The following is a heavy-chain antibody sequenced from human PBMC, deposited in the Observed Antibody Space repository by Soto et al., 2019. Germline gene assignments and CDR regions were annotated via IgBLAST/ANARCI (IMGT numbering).Heavy chain of an antibody. CDR1: DFAFSCSW. V-gene: IGHV3-23*01. CDR3: ARGYGAYGSYDY. CDR2: ISGGGDST. Sequence: PGGSLRLSGVVADFAFSCSWMHWVRQAPGKGLEWVSVISGGGDSTYYADSVKGRFTISRDNSKNTLYLQMNSLRAEDTAVYYCARGYGAYGSYDYWGQGTLVTVSS. J-gene: IGHJ4*02. D-gene: IGHD5-12*01.